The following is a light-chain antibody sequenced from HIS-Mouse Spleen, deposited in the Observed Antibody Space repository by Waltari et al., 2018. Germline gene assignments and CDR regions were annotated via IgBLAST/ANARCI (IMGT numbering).Light chain of an antibody. CDR1: QSISSW. Sequence: DIQMTQSPSTLSASVGDRVTITFRASQSISSWLAWYQQKPGKAPKLLIYKGSSLESGVPSRFSGSGSGTEFTLTISSLQPDDFATYYCQQYNSYSRTFGQGTKVEIK. J-gene: IGKJ1*01. CDR2: KGS. CDR3: QQYNSYSRT. V-gene: IGKV1-5*03.